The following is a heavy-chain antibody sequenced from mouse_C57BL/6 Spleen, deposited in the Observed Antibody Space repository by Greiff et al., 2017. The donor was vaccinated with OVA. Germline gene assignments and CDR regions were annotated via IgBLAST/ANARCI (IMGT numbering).Heavy chain of an antibody. CDR1: GFTFSSYG. Sequence: EVKLVESGGDLVKPGGSLKLSCAASGFTFSSYGMSWVRQTPDKRLEWVATISSGGSYTYYPDSVKGRFTISRDNAKNTLYLHMSSLKSKDTAMYYCARHSTPKGYAMDYWGQGTSVTVSS. D-gene: IGHD1-1*01. J-gene: IGHJ4*01. CDR2: ISSGGSYT. CDR3: ARHSTPKGYAMDY. V-gene: IGHV5-6*01.